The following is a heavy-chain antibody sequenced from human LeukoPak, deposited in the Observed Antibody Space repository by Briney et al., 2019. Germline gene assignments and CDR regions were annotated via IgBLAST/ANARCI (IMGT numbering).Heavy chain of an antibody. V-gene: IGHV1-2*02. J-gene: IGHJ4*02. CDR1: GYTFTGYY. Sequence: ASVKVSCKASGYTFTGYYMHWVRQAPGQGLEWIGWINPNSGGTNYAQKFQGRVTMTRDTSISTAYMELSRLRSDDTAVYYCARVMMATIIPSVYFDYWGQGTLVTVSS. CDR2: INPNSGGT. CDR3: ARVMMATIIPSVYFDY. D-gene: IGHD5-12*01.